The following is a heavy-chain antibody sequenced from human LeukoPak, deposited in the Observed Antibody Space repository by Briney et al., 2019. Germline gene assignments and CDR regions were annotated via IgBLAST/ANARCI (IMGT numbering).Heavy chain of an antibody. Sequence: PGGSLRLSCAASGFTFSSYAVSWVRQAPGKGLEWVSAISGSGGSTYYADSVKGRFTISRDNSKNTLYLQMNSLRAEDTAVYYCAKVGWGLLDGSDYWGQGTLVTVSS. D-gene: IGHD3-10*01. CDR1: GFTFSSYA. V-gene: IGHV3-23*01. CDR2: ISGSGGST. J-gene: IGHJ4*02. CDR3: AKVGWGLLDGSDY.